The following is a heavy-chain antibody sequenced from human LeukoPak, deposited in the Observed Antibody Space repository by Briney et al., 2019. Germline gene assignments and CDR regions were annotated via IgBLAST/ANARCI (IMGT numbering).Heavy chain of an antibody. CDR3: ARVSTSYYFDY. V-gene: IGHV3-48*03. CDR1: GFTFSSYE. Sequence: GGSLRLSCAASGFTFSSYEMNWGRQAPGKGLEWVSYISSSGSTIYYADSVKGRFTISRDNAKNSLYLQMNSLRAEDTAVYYCARVSTSYYFDYWGQGTLVTVSS. J-gene: IGHJ4*02. CDR2: ISSSGSTI. D-gene: IGHD2-2*01.